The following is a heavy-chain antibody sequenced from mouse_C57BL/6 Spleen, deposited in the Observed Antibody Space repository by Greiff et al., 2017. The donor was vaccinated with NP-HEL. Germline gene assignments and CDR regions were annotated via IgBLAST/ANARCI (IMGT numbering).Heavy chain of an antibody. CDR2: ISSGSSTI. V-gene: IGHV5-17*01. CDR1: GFTISDYG. J-gene: IGHJ2*01. Sequence: EVQLVESGGGLVKPGGSLKLSCAASGFTISDYGMHWVRQAPEQGLEWVAYISSGSSTIYYADTVKGRFTISRDNANNTLFLQMTSLRSEDTAMYYCARQENYGSSDYFDYWGQGTTLTVSS. CDR3: ARQENYGSSDYFDY. D-gene: IGHD1-1*01.